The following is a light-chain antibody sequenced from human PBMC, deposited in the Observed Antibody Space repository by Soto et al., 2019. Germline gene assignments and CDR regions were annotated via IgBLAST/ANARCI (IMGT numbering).Light chain of an antibody. CDR3: GTWDISLTTGQV. V-gene: IGLV1-51*02. Sequence: QSVLTQPPSVSAAPGQKVTISCSGSSSNIGNNYVSWYQHLPGTAPKLLIYENNQRPSAIPDRFSGSKSATSATLGITGLQTGDEADYYCGTWDISLTTGQVFGGGTKVTV. CDR1: SSNIGNNY. CDR2: ENN. J-gene: IGLJ3*02.